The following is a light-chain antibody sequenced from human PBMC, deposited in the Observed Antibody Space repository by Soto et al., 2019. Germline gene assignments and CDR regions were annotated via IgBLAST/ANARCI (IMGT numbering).Light chain of an antibody. J-gene: IGLJ1*01. V-gene: IGLV1-44*01. CDR3: ASWDDIIHGPL. CDR1: TSNFATLT. Sequence: QSVLTQPPSVSGTPGRRVTISCSGTTSNFATLTVNWYQEVPGAAPKLLIYDNDQRPSGVPDRFSGSKSGASASLAISGLQSEDEGDYFCASWDDIIHGPLFGAGTKLTVL. CDR2: DND.